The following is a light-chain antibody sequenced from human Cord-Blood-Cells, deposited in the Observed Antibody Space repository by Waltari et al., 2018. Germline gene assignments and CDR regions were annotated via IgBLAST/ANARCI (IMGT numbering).Light chain of an antibody. Sequence: IQMTQFPSSLSASVGDRVTITCRASQSISSYLNWYQQKPGKAPKLLIYAASSLQSGVPSRFSGSGSGTDFTLTISSLQPEDFATYYCQQSYSTPFTFGPGTKVDIK. V-gene: IGKV1-39*01. CDR1: QSISSY. J-gene: IGKJ3*01. CDR2: AAS. CDR3: QQSYSTPFT.